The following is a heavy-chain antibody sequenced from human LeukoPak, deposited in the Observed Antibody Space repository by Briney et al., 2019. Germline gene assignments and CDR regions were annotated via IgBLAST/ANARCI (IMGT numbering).Heavy chain of an antibody. CDR1: GFTFSSYG. CDR2: ISYDGSNK. Sequence: GRSLRLSCAASGFTFSSYGMHWVRRAPGKGLEWVAVISYDGSNKYYADSVKGRFTISRDNSKNTLYLQMNSLRAEDTAVYYCAKDSPSGSYSNGVDYWGQGTLVTVSS. CDR3: AKDSPSGSYSNGVDY. D-gene: IGHD1-26*01. V-gene: IGHV3-30*18. J-gene: IGHJ4*02.